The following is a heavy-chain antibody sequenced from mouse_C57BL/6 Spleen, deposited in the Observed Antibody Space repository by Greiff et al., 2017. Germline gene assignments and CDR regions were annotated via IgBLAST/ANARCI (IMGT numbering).Heavy chain of an antibody. Sequence: QVHVKQPGAELVKPGASVKLSCKASGYTFTSYWMQWVKQRPGQGLEWIGEIGPSDSYTNYNQKFKGKATLTVDTSSSTAYMRLSSLTSEDSAVYYCARWLPPPMDYWGQGTSVTVSS. CDR3: ARWLPPPMDY. CDR1: GYTFTSYW. D-gene: IGHD2-2*01. CDR2: IGPSDSYT. J-gene: IGHJ4*01. V-gene: IGHV1-50*01.